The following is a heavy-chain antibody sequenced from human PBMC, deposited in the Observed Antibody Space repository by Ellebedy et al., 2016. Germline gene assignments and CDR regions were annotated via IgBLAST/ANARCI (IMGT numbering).Heavy chain of an antibody. CDR3: ATSDLAAPGDDF. V-gene: IGHV3-7*03. CDR2: IKQDGSIR. CDR1: GFTFSGHW. J-gene: IGHJ4*02. Sequence: GESLKISCVVSGFTFSGHWMGWVRQAPGKGLEWVANIKQDGSIRNYVGSVKGRFTISRDNAKNSLYLQINSLRAEDTAVYYCATSDLAAPGDDFWGQGTLVTVSS. D-gene: IGHD6-13*01.